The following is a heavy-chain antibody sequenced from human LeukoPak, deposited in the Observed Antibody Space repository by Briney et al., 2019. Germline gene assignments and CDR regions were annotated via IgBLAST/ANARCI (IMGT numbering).Heavy chain of an antibody. CDR2: IPYDGSNK. J-gene: IGHJ4*02. Sequence: GRCLRLSCAAAGFTFSSDGMHWVRQAAGKGLEWVAVIPYDGSNKYYGDSVKGRITISRDNSKNTLYLQMNSLRAEDTAVYYCAKAGRYFDWLSLDYWGQGTLVTVSS. CDR3: AKAGRYFDWLSLDY. V-gene: IGHV3-30*18. CDR1: GFTFSSDG. D-gene: IGHD3-9*01.